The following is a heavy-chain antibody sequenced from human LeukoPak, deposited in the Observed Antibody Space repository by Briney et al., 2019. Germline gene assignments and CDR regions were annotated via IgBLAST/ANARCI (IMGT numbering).Heavy chain of an antibody. CDR1: GFIFSSYW. CDR3: AREGYSGYNWRDLEY. CDR2: IKQDGSEK. D-gene: IGHD5-12*01. Sequence: GGSLRLSCAASGFIFSSYWMSWVRQAPGKGLEWVANIKQDGSEKYHVDSVKGRFTISRDNAQKSLYLQMNSLRAEDTAVYYCAREGYSGYNWRDLEYWGQGTLVTVSS. V-gene: IGHV3-7*03. J-gene: IGHJ4*02.